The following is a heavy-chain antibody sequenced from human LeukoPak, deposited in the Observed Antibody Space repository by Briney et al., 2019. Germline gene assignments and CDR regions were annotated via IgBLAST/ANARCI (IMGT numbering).Heavy chain of an antibody. CDR2: TYYRSKWYN. CDR3: ARAGYGDSDFDY. CDR1: GDSVSSNSVA. D-gene: IGHD4-17*01. V-gene: IGHV6-1*01. Sequence: SQTLSLTCAISGDSVSSNSVAWNWIRQSPSRGLEWLGRTYYRSKWYNDYAVSVKSRITVNPDTSKNQFSLKLNSVTAADTAVYYCARAGYGDSDFDYWGQGTLVTVSS. J-gene: IGHJ4*02.